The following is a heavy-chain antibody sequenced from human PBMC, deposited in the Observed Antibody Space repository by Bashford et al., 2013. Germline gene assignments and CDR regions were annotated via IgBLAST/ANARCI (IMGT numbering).Heavy chain of an antibody. V-gene: IGHV1-69*06. CDR2: IIPIFGTA. Sequence: SVKVSCKASGGTFSSYAISWVRQAPGQGLEWMGGIIPIFGTANYAQKFQGRVTITADKSTSTAYMELSSLRSEDTAVYYCARCYYGSGSYFIPPDYWGQGTLVTVSS. J-gene: IGHJ4*02. CDR3: ARCYYGSGSYFIPPDY. D-gene: IGHD3-10*01. CDR1: GGTFSSYA.